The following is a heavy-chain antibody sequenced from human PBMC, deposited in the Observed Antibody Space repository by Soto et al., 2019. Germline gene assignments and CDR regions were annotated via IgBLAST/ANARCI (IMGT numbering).Heavy chain of an antibody. Sequence: QVQLVQSGAEVKKPGASVKVSCKASGYTFTSYGISWVRQAPGQGLEWMGWISAYNGNTNYAQKLQGRVTMTTDTSTXXAXMXPRSLRSDDTAVYYCARDSAGYSSSWYRDYYYGMDVWGQGTTVTVSS. J-gene: IGHJ6*02. CDR3: ARDSAGYSSSWYRDYYYGMDV. CDR2: ISAYNGNT. CDR1: GYTFTSYG. D-gene: IGHD6-13*01. V-gene: IGHV1-18*01.